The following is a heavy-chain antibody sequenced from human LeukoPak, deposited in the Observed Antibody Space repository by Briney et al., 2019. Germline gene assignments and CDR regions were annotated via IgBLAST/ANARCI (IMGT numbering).Heavy chain of an antibody. Sequence: SSETLSLTCTVSGGSISTYYWSWIRQPPGKGLEWIGYISYSGSTNYNPSLKSRATISVDTSKNQFSLKLSSVTAADTAVYYCARDGLNWFDPWGQGTLVTVSS. J-gene: IGHJ5*02. CDR2: ISYSGST. CDR3: ARDGLNWFDP. V-gene: IGHV4-59*01. CDR1: GGSISTYY.